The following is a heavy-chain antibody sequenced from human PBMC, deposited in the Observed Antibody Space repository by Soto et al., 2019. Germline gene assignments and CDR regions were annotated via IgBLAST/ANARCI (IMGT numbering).Heavy chain of an antibody. CDR1: GGSFSGYY. V-gene: IGHV4-34*01. CDR2: INHSGST. J-gene: IGHJ4*02. D-gene: IGHD6-13*01. Sequence: SETLSLTCAVYGGSFSGYYWSWIRQPPGKGLEWIGEINHSGSTNYNPSLKSRVTISVDTSKNQFSLKLSSVTAADTAVYYCARGDITRGIAAAPDYWGQGTLVTVS. CDR3: ARGDITRGIAAAPDY.